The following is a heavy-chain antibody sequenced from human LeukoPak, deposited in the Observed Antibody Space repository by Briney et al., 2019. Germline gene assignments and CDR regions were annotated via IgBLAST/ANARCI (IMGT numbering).Heavy chain of an antibody. CDR1: GGSFSGYY. V-gene: IGHV4-34*01. CDR3: ARKGGFHAGIYDSSGYGLDY. CDR2: INHSGST. D-gene: IGHD3-22*01. Sequence: SETLSLTCAVYGGSFSGYYWSWIRQPPGKELEWIGEINHSGSTNYNPSLKSRVTISVDTSKNQFSLKLSSVTAADTAAYYCARKGGFHAGIYDSSGYGLDYWGQGTLVTVSS. J-gene: IGHJ4*02.